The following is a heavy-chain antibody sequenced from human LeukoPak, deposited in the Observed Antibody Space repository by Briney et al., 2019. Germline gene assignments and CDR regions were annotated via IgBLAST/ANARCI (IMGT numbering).Heavy chain of an antibody. V-gene: IGHV3-7*01. CDR2: IRPDGSEG. CDR3: ARDVAYSAFDY. D-gene: IGHD2-21*01. CDR1: GFSFSNYE. Sequence: QAGGSLRLSCAASGFSFSNYEMNWVRQAPGKGLEWVATIRPDGSEGYYADSVRGRFTISRDNSKNSFYLQMSSLRAEDTGVFYCARDVAYSAFDYWGQGTLVTVSS. J-gene: IGHJ4*02.